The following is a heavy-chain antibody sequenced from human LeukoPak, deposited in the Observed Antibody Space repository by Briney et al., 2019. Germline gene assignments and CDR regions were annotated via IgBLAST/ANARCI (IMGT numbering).Heavy chain of an antibody. D-gene: IGHD4-17*01. CDR3: AREHHDYGDYQYYFDY. CDR2: IYHSGST. Sequence: SETLSLTCTVSGYSISSGYYWGWIRQPPGKGLEWIGSIYHSGSTYYNPSLKSRVTISVDTSKNQFSLKLSSVTAADTAVYYCAREHHDYGDYQYYFDYWGQGTLVTVSS. CDR1: GYSISSGYY. V-gene: IGHV4-38-2*02. J-gene: IGHJ4*02.